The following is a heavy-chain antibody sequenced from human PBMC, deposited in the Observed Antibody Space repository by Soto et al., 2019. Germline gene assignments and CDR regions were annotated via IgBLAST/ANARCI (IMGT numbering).Heavy chain of an antibody. CDR1: GGSISTYY. D-gene: IGHD2-15*01. J-gene: IGHJ4*02. V-gene: IGHV4-4*07. CDR2: IYISGST. CDR3: ARGFCSGGSCFSDY. Sequence: SETLSLTCTVSGGSISTYYWSWIRQPAGKGLEWIGLIYISGSTNYNPSVSSRLTMSVDTSKNQFSLRLTSVTAADTAIYYCARGFCSGGSCFSDYWGQGSLVTVSS.